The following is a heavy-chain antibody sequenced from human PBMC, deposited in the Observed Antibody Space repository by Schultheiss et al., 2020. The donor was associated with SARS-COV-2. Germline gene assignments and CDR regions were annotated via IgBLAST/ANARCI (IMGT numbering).Heavy chain of an antibody. CDR1: GFTFSSYW. CDR3: AKGLPYYDHHPYFDY. J-gene: IGHJ4*02. Sequence: GGSLRLSCDASGFTFSSYWMHWVRQAPGKGLVWVSAISGSGGSTYYADSVKGRFTISRDNSKNTLYLQMNSLRAEDTAVYYCAKGLPYYDHHPYFDYWGQGTLVTVSS. V-gene: IGHV3-23*01. CDR2: ISGSGGST. D-gene: IGHD3-22*01.